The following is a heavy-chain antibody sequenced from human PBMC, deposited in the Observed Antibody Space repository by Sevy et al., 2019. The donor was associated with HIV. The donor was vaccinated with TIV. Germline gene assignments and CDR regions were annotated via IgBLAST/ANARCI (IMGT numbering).Heavy chain of an antibody. CDR3: ARGGLGYCSSTSCYYYYYMDV. V-gene: IGHV3-23*01. J-gene: IGHJ6*03. D-gene: IGHD2-2*01. Sequence: GSLRLSCAASGFTFSSYAMSWVRQAPGKGLEWVSAISGSGGSTYYADSVKGRFTISRDNSKNTLYLQMNSLRAEDTAVYYCARGGLGYCSSTSCYYYYYMDVWGKGTTVTVSS. CDR2: ISGSGGST. CDR1: GFTFSSYA.